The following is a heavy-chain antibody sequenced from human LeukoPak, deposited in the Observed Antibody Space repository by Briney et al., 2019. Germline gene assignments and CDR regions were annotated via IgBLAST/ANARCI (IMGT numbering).Heavy chain of an antibody. Sequence: GESLQISCQGSGYSFTSYWIGWVRQMPGKGLEWMGIIYPGDSDTRYSPSFQGQVTISADKSISTAYLQWSSLKASDTAMYYCARYIAVAAFDIWGQGTMVTVSS. V-gene: IGHV5-51*01. CDR1: GYSFTSYW. CDR2: IYPGDSDT. D-gene: IGHD6-19*01. CDR3: ARYIAVAAFDI. J-gene: IGHJ3*02.